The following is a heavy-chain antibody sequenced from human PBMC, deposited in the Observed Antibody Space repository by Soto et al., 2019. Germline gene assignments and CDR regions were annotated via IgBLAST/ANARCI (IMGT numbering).Heavy chain of an antibody. CDR1: GFTFSSYA. Sequence: PGGSLRLSCAASGFTFSSYAMNWVRQAPGKGLEWVSVISGSDGSTYYADSVKGRFTISRDNSKNTLWLQMNSLRADDTAIYYCVRGPWLVGDVTSFDYWGQGSLVTVSS. CDR2: ISGSDGST. V-gene: IGHV3-23*01. CDR3: VRGPWLVGDVTSFDY. D-gene: IGHD6-19*01. J-gene: IGHJ4*02.